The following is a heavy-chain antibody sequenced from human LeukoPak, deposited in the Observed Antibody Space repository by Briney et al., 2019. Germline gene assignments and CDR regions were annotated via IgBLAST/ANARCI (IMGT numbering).Heavy chain of an antibody. CDR1: GDSLSSNSAA. CDR3: ARWRYCSSTSCYSYFDY. CDR2: TYYRSKWYN. V-gene: IGHV6-1*01. Sequence: SQTLSLTFAISGDSLSSNSAAWNWIRQSPSRSLEWLGRTYYRSKWYNDYAVSVKSRITINPDTSKNQFSLQLNSVTPEDTAVYYCARWRYCSSTSCYSYFDYWGQGTLVTVSS. J-gene: IGHJ4*02. D-gene: IGHD2-2*01.